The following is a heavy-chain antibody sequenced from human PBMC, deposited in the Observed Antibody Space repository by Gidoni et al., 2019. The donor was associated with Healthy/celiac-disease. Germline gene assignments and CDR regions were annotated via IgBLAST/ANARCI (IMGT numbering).Heavy chain of an antibody. V-gene: IGHV4-34*01. CDR2: INHSGST. CDR3: AVVYYDFGSGYYEPYYYYGMDV. D-gene: IGHD3-3*01. CDR1: GGSFSGYY. Sequence: QVQLQQWGAGLLKPSETLSLTCAVYGGSFSGYYWSWIRQPPGKGLEWIGEINHSGSTNYNPSLKSRVTISVDTSKNQFSLKLSSVTAADTAVYYCAVVYYDFGSGYYEPYYYYGMDVWGQGTTVTVSS. J-gene: IGHJ6*02.